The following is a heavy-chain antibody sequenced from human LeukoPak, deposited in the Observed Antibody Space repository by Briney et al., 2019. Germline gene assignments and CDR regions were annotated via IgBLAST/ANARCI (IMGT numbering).Heavy chain of an antibody. CDR3: ARVSDSSRFVVD. Sequence: SETLSLTCTVSGVSISSGDYYWSWIRQPPGKGLEWIGYIYYSGSTYYNPSLKSRVTISVDTSKNQFSLKLSSVTAADTAVYYCARVSDSSRFVVDWGQGTLVTVSS. CDR2: IYYSGST. D-gene: IGHD3-22*01. J-gene: IGHJ4*02. CDR1: GVSISSGDYY. V-gene: IGHV4-30-4*01.